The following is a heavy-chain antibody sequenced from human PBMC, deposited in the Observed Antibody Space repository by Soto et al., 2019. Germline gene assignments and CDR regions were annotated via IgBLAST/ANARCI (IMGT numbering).Heavy chain of an antibody. CDR1: GDSISSGAYY. CDR2: IYDSGST. CDR3: TQAAGYISTWFFDS. V-gene: IGHV4-31*03. Sequence: SETLSLTCTVSGDSISSGAYYWNWIRQHPGKGLEWIGYIYDSGSTHDSPSLRSRLTMAVDTSKNQFSLKLSSVTAADTAVYYCTQAAGYISTWFFDSWAQGTLVTVSS. D-gene: IGHD6-13*01. J-gene: IGHJ4*02.